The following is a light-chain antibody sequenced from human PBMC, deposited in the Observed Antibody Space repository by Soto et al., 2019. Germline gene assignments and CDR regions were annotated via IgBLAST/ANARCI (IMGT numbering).Light chain of an antibody. Sequence: DIHMTQSPSTLSAYVGERVSITCRASQSISSWLAWYQEKPGKAPKLLIFEASKLESGVPSRFSGSGSGTEFNLTINSLQPDDFAPYYCQQYKSHPYTFGQGTKLEIE. CDR3: QQYKSHPYT. J-gene: IGKJ2*01. CDR2: EAS. CDR1: QSISSW. V-gene: IGKV1-5*01.